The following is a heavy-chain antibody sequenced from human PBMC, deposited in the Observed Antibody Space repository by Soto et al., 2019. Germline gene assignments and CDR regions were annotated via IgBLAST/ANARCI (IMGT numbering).Heavy chain of an antibody. CDR3: ARLSKVYVTDV. Sequence: QVQLQESGPGLVKPSETLSLTCTVSGGSISSDYWSWIRHPPGKGLEWIGYVYYSGSTNYNPSLKSRVTISVDTSKTHFSLKLSSVTAADTAVYYCARLSKVYVTDVWGQGTTVIVSS. J-gene: IGHJ6*02. CDR2: VYYSGST. V-gene: IGHV4-59*08. CDR1: GGSISSDY.